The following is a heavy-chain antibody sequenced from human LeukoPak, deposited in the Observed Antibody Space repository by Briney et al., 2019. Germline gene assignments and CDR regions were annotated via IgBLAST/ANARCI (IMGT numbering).Heavy chain of an antibody. D-gene: IGHD3-10*01. Sequence: ASVKVSCKASGYTFTSYGISWVRQAPGQGLEWMGWISAYNGNTNYAQKLQGRVTKTTDTSTSTAYMELRSLRSDDTAVYYCARDWDRMVRGVIRSWFDPWGQGTLVTVSS. CDR2: ISAYNGNT. V-gene: IGHV1-18*01. CDR3: ARDWDRMVRGVIRSWFDP. CDR1: GYTFTSYG. J-gene: IGHJ5*02.